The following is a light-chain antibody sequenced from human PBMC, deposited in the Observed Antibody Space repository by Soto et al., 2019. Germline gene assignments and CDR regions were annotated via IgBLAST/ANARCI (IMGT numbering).Light chain of an antibody. V-gene: IGKV1-5*03. J-gene: IGKJ2*01. CDR2: KAS. CDR3: QHYYTYPYN. Sequence: DIQMTQSPSTLSASVGDTVTITCRTSQYISNWLAWYQQKPGKAPNLLIYKASILESEVPSRFSGSGSGTEFTLTISSLQPGDFATYYCQHYYTYPYNFGQGTKLEIK. CDR1: QYISNW.